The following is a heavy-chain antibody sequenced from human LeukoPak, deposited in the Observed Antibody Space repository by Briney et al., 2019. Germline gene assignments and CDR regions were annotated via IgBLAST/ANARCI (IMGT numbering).Heavy chain of an antibody. V-gene: IGHV2-5*02. CDR3: AHKRLNNGYHRGFDS. J-gene: IGHJ4*02. D-gene: IGHD5-12*01. CDR2: TYWDDDD. Sequence: SGPTLVNPTQTLTLTCTFSGFSLTTYGVGVGCIRQPPGKALEWLALTYWDDDDRYSPSLQTRLTITKDTSKNLVVLTMTNMDPVDTATYYCAHKRLNNGYHRGFDSWGQGTLVTVSS. CDR1: GFSLTTYGVG.